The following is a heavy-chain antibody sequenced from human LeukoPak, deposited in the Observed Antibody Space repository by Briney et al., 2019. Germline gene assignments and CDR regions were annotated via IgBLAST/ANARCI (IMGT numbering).Heavy chain of an antibody. CDR3: ARGGSSWSGYFQH. CDR2: IYSGDTT. Sequence: GGSLRLSCAAFGFTVSTNYMSWVRQAPGKGLEWVSVIYSGDTTFYADSVRGKFTISRDNAKNTLYLQMNSLRAEDTAVYYCARGGSSWSGYFQHWGQGTLVTVSP. D-gene: IGHD6-13*01. J-gene: IGHJ1*01. V-gene: IGHV3-66*01. CDR1: GFTVSTNY.